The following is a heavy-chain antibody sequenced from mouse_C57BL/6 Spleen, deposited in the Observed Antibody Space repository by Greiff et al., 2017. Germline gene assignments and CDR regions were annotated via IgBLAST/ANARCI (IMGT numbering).Heavy chain of an antibody. D-gene: IGHD2-5*01. V-gene: IGHV1-7*01. CDR2: INPSSGYT. Sequence: QVHVKQSGAELAKPGASVKLSCKASGYTFTSYWMHWVKQRPGQGLEWIGYINPSSGYTKYNQKFKDKATLTADKSSSTAYMQLSSLTYEDSAVYYCAREHSNYDAMDYWGQGTSVTVAS. CDR1: GYTFTSYW. CDR3: AREHSNYDAMDY. J-gene: IGHJ4*01.